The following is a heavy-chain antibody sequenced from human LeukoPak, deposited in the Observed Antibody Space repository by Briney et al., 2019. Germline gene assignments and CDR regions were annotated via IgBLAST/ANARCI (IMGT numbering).Heavy chain of an antibody. CDR1: GDSMRPYY. J-gene: IGHJ4*02. CDR2: IYYSGST. CDR3: ARDRGGAYYYGSGSFDY. Sequence: SETLSLTCTVSGDSMRPYYWSWIRQPPGKGLEWIGNIYYSGSTNYNPSLKSRVTISVDTSKNQFSLNLSSVTAADTAVYYCARDRGGAYYYGSGSFDYWGQGTLVTVSS. D-gene: IGHD3-10*01. V-gene: IGHV4-59*01.